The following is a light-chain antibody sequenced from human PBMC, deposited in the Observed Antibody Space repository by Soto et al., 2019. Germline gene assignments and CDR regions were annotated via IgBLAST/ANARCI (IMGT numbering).Light chain of an antibody. J-gene: IGKJ4*01. CDR3: QQRRNWPLT. V-gene: IGKV3-11*01. CDR1: QSVSTF. Sequence: EIVLTQSPATLSLSPGEGATLSCRASQSVSTFLAWYQQKPGQAPRLLIYDASNRATGIPARFGGSGSGTVFTLTISSLEPEDFAVYYCQQRRNWPLTFGGGTRVEIK. CDR2: DAS.